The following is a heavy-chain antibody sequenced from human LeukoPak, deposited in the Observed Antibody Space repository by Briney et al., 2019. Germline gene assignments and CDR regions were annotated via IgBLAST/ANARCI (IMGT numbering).Heavy chain of an antibody. Sequence: SETLSLTCTVSGGSIRSSTYYWGWIRQPPGKGLEWIGSIFYSGSTYYNPSLKSRVTISVDTSKNQFSVKLNSVTAADTAVYYCARGRGAFDIWGQGTMVTVSS. J-gene: IGHJ3*02. V-gene: IGHV4-39*02. CDR1: GGSIRSSTYY. CDR2: IFYSGST. CDR3: ARGRGAFDI.